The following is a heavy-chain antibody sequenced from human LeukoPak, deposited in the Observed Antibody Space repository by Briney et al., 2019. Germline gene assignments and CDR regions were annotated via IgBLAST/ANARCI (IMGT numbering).Heavy chain of an antibody. D-gene: IGHD6-6*01. Sequence: ASVKVSCKASGYTFTSYYMHWVRQAPGQGLEWMGIINPSGGSTNYAQKFQGRVTMTRDTSTSTVYMELSSLRSEDTAVFYCTRLGQLVFDYWGQGTLVTVSS. J-gene: IGHJ4*02. CDR1: GYTFTSYY. CDR2: INPSGGST. CDR3: TRLGQLVFDY. V-gene: IGHV1-46*03.